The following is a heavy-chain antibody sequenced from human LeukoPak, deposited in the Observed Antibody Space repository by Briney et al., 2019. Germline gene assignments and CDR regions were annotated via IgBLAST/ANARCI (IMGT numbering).Heavy chain of an antibody. D-gene: IGHD6-13*01. CDR2: IIPIFGTA. V-gene: IGHV1-69*13. J-gene: IGHJ4*02. CDR3: ARADYVSSTWSSFDY. CDR1: GGTFSSYA. Sequence: ASVKVSCKASGGTFSSYAISWVRQAPGQGLEWMGGIIPIFGTANYAQKFQGRVTITADESTSTAYMELSSLRSEDTAVYYCARADYVSSTWSSFDYWGQGTLVIVSS.